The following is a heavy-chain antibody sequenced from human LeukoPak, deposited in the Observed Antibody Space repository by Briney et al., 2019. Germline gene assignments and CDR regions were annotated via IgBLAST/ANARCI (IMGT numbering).Heavy chain of an antibody. V-gene: IGHV3-30-3*01. J-gene: IGHJ6*03. CDR2: ISYDGSNK. CDR3: AKGLTVYYYYYVDV. Sequence: GGSLRLSCAASGFTFSSYAMHWVRQAPGKGLEWVAVISYDGSNKYYADSVKGRFTISRDNSKNTLYLQMNSLRAEDTAVYYCAKGLTVYYYYYVDVWGKGTTVTVSS. CDR1: GFTFSSYA. D-gene: IGHD3-9*01.